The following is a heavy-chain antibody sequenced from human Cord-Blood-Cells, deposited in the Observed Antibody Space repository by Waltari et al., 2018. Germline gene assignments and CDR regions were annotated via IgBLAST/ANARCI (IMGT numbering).Heavy chain of an antibody. CDR2: KNLNSSNT. D-gene: IGHD3-9*01. CDR3: ARGPDIDY. CDR1: GYTFTSYD. J-gene: IGHJ4*02. Sequence: QVQLVQSGAEAKKPGASVKVSCKASGYTFTSYDINWWRQATGQGLEWMGWKNLNSSNTGYAQELQGRVTMTRDTSISAAYMELSSLRSEDAAVYYCARGPDIDYWSQGTLVTVSS. V-gene: IGHV1-8*01.